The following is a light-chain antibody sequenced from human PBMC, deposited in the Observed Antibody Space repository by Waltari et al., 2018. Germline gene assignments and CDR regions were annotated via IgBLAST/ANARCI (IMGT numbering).Light chain of an antibody. CDR1: SSNIGSNT. CDR2: RDN. Sequence: QSVLTQPPSASGAPGQRVTISCSGSSSNIGSNTVDWYQQLPGTAPKLLTYRDNQRPSGGPDRFSGSKSGTSASLAISGLQSDDEADYYCAAWDDSLNGLFGGGTKLTVL. J-gene: IGLJ3*02. V-gene: IGLV1-44*01. CDR3: AAWDDSLNGL.